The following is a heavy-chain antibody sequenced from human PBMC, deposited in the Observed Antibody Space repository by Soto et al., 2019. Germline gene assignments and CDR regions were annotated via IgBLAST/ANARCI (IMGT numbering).Heavy chain of an antibody. J-gene: IGHJ4*02. D-gene: IGHD3-10*01. CDR2: ISYDGRNT. CDR3: ARAKWHDGSGRVREFDY. V-gene: IGHV3-33*01. CDR1: GFTFGGFG. Sequence: SLRDPCAASGFTFGGFGMHWISQAQGKGLEWAAAISYDGRNTYYADSVQGRFAISRDNSKNTMYLQMNSLRVEDTAVYYCARAKWHDGSGRVREFDYWGQGALVTVSS.